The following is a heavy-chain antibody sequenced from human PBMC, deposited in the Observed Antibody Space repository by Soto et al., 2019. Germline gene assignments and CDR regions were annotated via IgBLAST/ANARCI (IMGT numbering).Heavy chain of an antibody. CDR1: GFTFSDYY. CDR2: ISSSPSYT. CDR3: ARRRWDAFDI. J-gene: IGHJ3*02. Sequence: QVQLVESGGGLVKPGGSLRLSCAASGFTFSDYYMSWIRQAPGKGLEWDSYISSSPSYTDYADSVKGRFPISRDNAKNSLYLQMNSLRAEETAVYYCARRRWDAFDIWGQGTMVTVSS. V-gene: IGHV3-11*05. D-gene: IGHD6-13*01.